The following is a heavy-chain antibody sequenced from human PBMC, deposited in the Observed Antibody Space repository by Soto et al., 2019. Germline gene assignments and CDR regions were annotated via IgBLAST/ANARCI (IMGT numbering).Heavy chain of an antibody. Sequence: QVQLVESGGGLVKPGGSLRLSCAASGFTFSDYYMSWIRQAPGKGLEWGSYISSSGSTIYYADSVKGRFTISRDNAKNSLYLQMNSLRAEDTAVYYCARIPDEITMVRGRGAFDIWGQGTMVTVSS. CDR2: ISSSGSTI. CDR3: ARIPDEITMVRGRGAFDI. D-gene: IGHD3-10*01. J-gene: IGHJ3*02. CDR1: GFTFSDYY. V-gene: IGHV3-11*01.